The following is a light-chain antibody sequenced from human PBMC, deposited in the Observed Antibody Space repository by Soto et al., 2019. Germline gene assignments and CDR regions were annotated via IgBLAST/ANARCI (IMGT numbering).Light chain of an antibody. V-gene: IGKV1-5*01. Sequence: DIQMTQSPSSLSASVGDRVHITCQASQDITNDLNWYHQKPGKAPKLLIYDASSLESGVPSRFSGSGSGTEFTLTISSLQPDDFATYYCQQYNSYSWTFGQGTKVAIK. CDR2: DAS. CDR3: QQYNSYSWT. CDR1: QDITND. J-gene: IGKJ1*01.